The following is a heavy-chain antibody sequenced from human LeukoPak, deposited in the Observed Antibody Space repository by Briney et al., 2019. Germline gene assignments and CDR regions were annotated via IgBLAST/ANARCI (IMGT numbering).Heavy chain of an antibody. CDR2: IRYDGSNK. Sequence: PGGSLRLSCAASGFTFSSYGMHWVRQAPGKGLEWVAFIRYDGSNKYYADSVKGRFTISRDNSKNTLYLQMNSLRAEDTAVYYCAKSGGIYYYGSGIHMDVWGKGTTVTVSS. J-gene: IGHJ6*03. D-gene: IGHD3-10*01. CDR1: GFTFSSYG. V-gene: IGHV3-30*02. CDR3: AKSGGIYYYGSGIHMDV.